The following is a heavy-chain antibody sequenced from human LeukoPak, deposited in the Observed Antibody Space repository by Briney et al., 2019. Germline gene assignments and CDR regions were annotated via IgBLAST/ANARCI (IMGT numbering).Heavy chain of an antibody. J-gene: IGHJ6*03. CDR1: GYTITNNY. CDR3: ARDQVGATNRYYYYYMDV. D-gene: IGHD1-26*01. CDR2: ISAYNGNT. Sequence: ASVKVSCKASGYTITNNYMHWVRQAPGQGLEWMGWISAYNGNTNYAQKLQGRVTMTTDTSTSTAYMELRSLRSDDTAVYYCARDQVGATNRYYYYYMDVWGKGTTVTVSS. V-gene: IGHV1-18*04.